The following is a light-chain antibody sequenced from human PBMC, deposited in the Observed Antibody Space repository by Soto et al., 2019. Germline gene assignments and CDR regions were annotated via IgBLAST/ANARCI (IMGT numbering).Light chain of an antibody. CDR2: EGT. J-gene: IGLJ2*01. V-gene: IGLV2-23*01. CDR1: TSDVGSYNL. Sequence: QSALTQPASVSGSPGQSITISCTGTTSDVGSYNLVSWYQQHAGKVPQLMIYEGTKRPSGVSNRFSGSQSGNTASLTISGLQAEDEADYYCSSYAGSGTHVVFGGGTKLTVL. CDR3: SSYAGSGTHVV.